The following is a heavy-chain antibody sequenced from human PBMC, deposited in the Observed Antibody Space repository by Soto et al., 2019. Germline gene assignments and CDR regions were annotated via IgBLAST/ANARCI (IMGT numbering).Heavy chain of an antibody. CDR3: AKALVLRFLEWYYYFDY. CDR1: GFSFSSYA. Sequence: EVQLLESGGGLVQPGGSLRLSFAASGFSFSSYAMSWVRQAPGKVLEWVSAISGSGGSTYYADSVKGRFTISRDNSKNTLYLQMNSLRAEDTAVYYCAKALVLRFLEWYYYFDYWGQGTLVTVSS. CDR2: ISGSGGST. V-gene: IGHV3-23*01. J-gene: IGHJ4*02. D-gene: IGHD3-3*01.